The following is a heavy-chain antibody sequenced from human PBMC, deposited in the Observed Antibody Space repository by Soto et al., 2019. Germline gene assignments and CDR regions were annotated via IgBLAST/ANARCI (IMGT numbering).Heavy chain of an antibody. J-gene: IGHJ4*02. CDR3: AHRVLRTVFGLVTTTAIYFDF. D-gene: IGHD3-3*01. Sequence: QITLNESGPTQVKPRQTLTLTCTFSGFSLTTSGVGVGWIRQSPGKAPEWLALIYWDDDQRYSPSLKSRLTITKDTSKNQVGLTMADVDPADTATYYCAHRVLRTVFGLVTTTAIYFDFWGQGTPVAVSS. CDR2: IYWDDDQ. CDR1: GFSLTTSGVG. V-gene: IGHV2-5*02.